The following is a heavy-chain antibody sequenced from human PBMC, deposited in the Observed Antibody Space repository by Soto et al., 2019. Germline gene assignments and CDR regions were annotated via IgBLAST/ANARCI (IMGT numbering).Heavy chain of an antibody. J-gene: IGHJ4*02. CDR3: ARSQTTVTSYDY. CDR2: IYNSGST. CDR1: GGFVSRGTYY. V-gene: IGHV4-61*01. Sequence: PSETLSLTCTVSGGFVSRGTYYWSWIRQPPGKGLEWIGYIYNSGSTYYNPSLKSRVTISVDTSKNQFSLKLSSVTAADTAVYYCARSQTTVTSYDYWGQGALVTVSS. D-gene: IGHD4-17*01.